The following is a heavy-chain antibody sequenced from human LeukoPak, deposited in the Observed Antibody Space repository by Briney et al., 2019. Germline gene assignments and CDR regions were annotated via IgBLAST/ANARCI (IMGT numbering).Heavy chain of an antibody. CDR1: GGSISNKDYY. J-gene: IGHJ4*02. D-gene: IGHD5-24*01. Sequence: SETLSLTCTVSGGSISNKDYYWGWIRQPPGKGLEWIGRIYYSGSSYYNLSLRSRVTISVDTSKNHFSLKLSSVTAADTAVYYCARNRDGYNPFDYWGQGTLVTVSS. CDR3: ARNRDGYNPFDY. CDR2: IYYSGSS. V-gene: IGHV4-39*07.